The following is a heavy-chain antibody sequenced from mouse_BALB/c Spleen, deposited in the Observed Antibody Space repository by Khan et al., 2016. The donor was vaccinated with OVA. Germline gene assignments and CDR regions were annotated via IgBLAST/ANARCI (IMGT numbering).Heavy chain of an antibody. V-gene: IGHV7-3*02. CDR1: GFTFTDYY. CDR2: IRNEANYYTT. Sequence: EVELVESGGGLVQPGGSLRLSCATSGFTFTDYYMSWVRQPPGQALAWLGVIRNEANYYTTEYITSVQGRFTISRDTSHSILYLQMNTLRAEDSATYYCARDGGHYYGYDAKDYWGQGTSVTVSS. D-gene: IGHD1-2*01. J-gene: IGHJ4*01. CDR3: ARDGGHYYGYDAKDY.